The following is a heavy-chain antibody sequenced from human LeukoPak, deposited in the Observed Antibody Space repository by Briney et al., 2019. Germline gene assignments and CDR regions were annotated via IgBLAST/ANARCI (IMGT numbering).Heavy chain of an antibody. CDR3: ARGENSKTYPVSGY. CDR2: ISYDGSSK. J-gene: IGHJ4*02. CDR1: GFTFSSYG. Sequence: GKSLRLSCAASGFTFSSYGMHWVRQAPGKGLEWVAVISYDGSSKYYIDSVKGRFTISRDNSKNTLYLRMNSLRAEDTAVYYCARGENSKTYPVSGYWGQGTLVTVSS. V-gene: IGHV3-30*03. D-gene: IGHD2/OR15-2a*01.